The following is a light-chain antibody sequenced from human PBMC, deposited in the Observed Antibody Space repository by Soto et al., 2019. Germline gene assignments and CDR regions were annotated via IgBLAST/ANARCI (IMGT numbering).Light chain of an antibody. CDR3: LQYGGSPRT. Sequence: EIVLTQSPGTLSLSPGERATLSCRASQSVSSSYLAWYQQKPGQAPRLLIHGASSRATGIPDRFIGSGSGTDFTLTISRLEPEDFAVYYCLQYGGSPRTFGQGTKVDIK. CDR2: GAS. V-gene: IGKV3-20*01. CDR1: QSVSSSY. J-gene: IGKJ1*01.